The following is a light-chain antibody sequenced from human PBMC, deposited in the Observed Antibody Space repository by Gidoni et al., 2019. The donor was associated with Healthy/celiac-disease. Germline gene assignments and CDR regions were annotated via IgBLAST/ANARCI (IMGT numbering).Light chain of an antibody. CDR2: WAS. Sequence: DIVMTQSPHSLAASLGERATINCKSSQSVLYSSNNKNYLAWYQQKPGQPPKLLIYWASTRESGVPDRFSGSGSGTDFTLTISSLQAEDVAVYYCQQYYSTPYTFGQGTKLEIK. CDR1: QSVLYSSNNKNY. V-gene: IGKV4-1*01. CDR3: QQYYSTPYT. J-gene: IGKJ2*01.